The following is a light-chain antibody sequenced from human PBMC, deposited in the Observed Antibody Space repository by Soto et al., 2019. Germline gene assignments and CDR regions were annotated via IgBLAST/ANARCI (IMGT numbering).Light chain of an antibody. J-gene: IGKJ3*01. CDR3: QQYNNWPFT. Sequence: EIVMTQSPATLSVSPGERATLSCRASQSVSSNLAWYQQKPGQVPRLLIYGASTRATGIPDRFSGSGSGTEFTLTISSLQSEDFAVYYCQQYNNWPFTFGPGTKVDIK. V-gene: IGKV3D-15*01. CDR1: QSVSSN. CDR2: GAS.